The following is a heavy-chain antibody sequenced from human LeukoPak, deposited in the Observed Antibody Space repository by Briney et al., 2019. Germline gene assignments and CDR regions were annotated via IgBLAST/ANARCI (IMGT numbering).Heavy chain of an antibody. D-gene: IGHD2-2*01. CDR1: GYTFTSYG. J-gene: IGHJ4*02. Sequence: GASVKVSCKASGYTFTSYGISWVRQAPGQGLEWMGWISAYNGNANYAQKLQGRVTMTEDTSTDTAYMELSSLRSEDTAVYYCATSPVYCSSTSCYLGYWGQGTLVTVSS. CDR3: ATSPVYCSSTSCYLGY. V-gene: IGHV1-18*01. CDR2: ISAYNGNA.